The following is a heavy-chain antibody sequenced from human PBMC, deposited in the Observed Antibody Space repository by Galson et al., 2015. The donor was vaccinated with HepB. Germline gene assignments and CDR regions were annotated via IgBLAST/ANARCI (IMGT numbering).Heavy chain of an antibody. J-gene: IGHJ4*02. CDR2: IWYDGSNK. D-gene: IGHD3-10*01. CDR3: ARGHMVRGVIKPFGY. V-gene: IGHV3-33*01. CDR1: GFTFSSYG. Sequence: SLRLSCAASGFTFSSYGMHWVRQAPGKGLEWVAVIWYDGSNKYYADSVKGRFTISRDNSKNTPYLQMNSLRAEDTAVYYCARGHMVRGVIKPFGYWGQGTLVTVSS.